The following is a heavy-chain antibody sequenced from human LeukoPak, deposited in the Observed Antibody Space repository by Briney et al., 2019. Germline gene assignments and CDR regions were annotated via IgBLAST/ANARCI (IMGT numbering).Heavy chain of an antibody. CDR1: GGSISSYY. J-gene: IGHJ5*02. CDR2: IYYSGST. D-gene: IGHD6-19*01. V-gene: IGHV4-59*08. Sequence: SETLSLTCTVSGGSISSYYWSWIRQPPGKGLEWIGYIYYSGSTNYNPSLKSRVTISVDTSKNQFSLKLSSVTAADTAVYYCARTSSGWLGSWFDPWGQGTLVTVSS. CDR3: ARTSSGWLGSWFDP.